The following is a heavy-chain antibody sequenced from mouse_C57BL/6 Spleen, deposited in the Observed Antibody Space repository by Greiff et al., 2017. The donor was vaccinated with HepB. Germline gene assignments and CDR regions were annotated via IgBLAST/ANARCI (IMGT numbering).Heavy chain of an antibody. CDR1: GFTFSDAW. J-gene: IGHJ2*01. CDR3: TRRCYDYHFDY. V-gene: IGHV6-6*01. CDR2: IRNKANNHAT. D-gene: IGHD2-4*01. Sequence: EVQLQQSGGGLVQPGGSMKLSCAASGFTFSDAWMDWVRQSPEKGLEWVAEIRNKANNHATYYAESVKGRFTISRDDSKSSVYLQMNSLRAEDTGIYYCTRRCYDYHFDYWGQGTTLTVSS.